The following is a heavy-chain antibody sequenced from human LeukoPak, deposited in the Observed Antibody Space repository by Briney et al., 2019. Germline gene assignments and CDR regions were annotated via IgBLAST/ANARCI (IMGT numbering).Heavy chain of an antibody. CDR2: IWFDGSNK. V-gene: IGHV3-33*08. CDR3: ARDLGTMVRGGFDH. J-gene: IGHJ4*02. CDR1: GFTFSSYW. D-gene: IGHD3-10*01. Sequence: PGGSLRLSCAASGFTFSSYWMTWVRQAPGKGLEWVAVIWFDGSNKYYVDSVKGRFTISRDNSKNMLHLQMNSLRAEDTAVYYCARDLGTMVRGGFDHWGQGTLVTVSS.